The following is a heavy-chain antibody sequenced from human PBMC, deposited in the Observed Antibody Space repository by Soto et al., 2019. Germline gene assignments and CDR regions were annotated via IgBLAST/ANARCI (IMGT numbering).Heavy chain of an antibody. J-gene: IGHJ4*02. Sequence: EVQLLESGGGLVQPGGSLRLSCAASGFTFSSYALSWVRQAPGKGLEWVSALSGTGDSADYANSVKGRFTISRDDSKTTLYLVMSSLRVVDTAIYYCARDNGNYGSGSFAHWGQGTLVTVSS. V-gene: IGHV3-23*01. CDR3: ARDNGNYGSGSFAH. D-gene: IGHD3-10*01. CDR2: LSGTGDSA. CDR1: GFTFSSYA.